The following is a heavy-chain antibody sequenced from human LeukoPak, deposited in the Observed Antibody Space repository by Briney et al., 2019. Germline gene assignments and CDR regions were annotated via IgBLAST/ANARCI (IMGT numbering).Heavy chain of an antibody. J-gene: IGHJ4*02. CDR3: AKVTTYYYGSTDY. CDR1: GFTFDDYA. V-gene: IGHV3-9*01. CDR2: IAWNSGSV. D-gene: IGHD3-10*01. Sequence: GRSLRLSCAASGFTFDDYAMHWVRQAPGKGLEWVSGIAWNSGSVAYADSVKGRFTISRDNAKNSLYLQMNSLRADDTALYYCAKVTTYYYGSTDYWGQGTLVTVSS.